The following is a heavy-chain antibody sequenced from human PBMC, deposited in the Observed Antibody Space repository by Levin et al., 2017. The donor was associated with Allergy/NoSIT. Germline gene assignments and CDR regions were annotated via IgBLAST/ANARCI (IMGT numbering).Heavy chain of an antibody. Sequence: SCAASGFSFSSYGLYWVRQAPRKGLEWVAVISYDGSNKYYADSVKGRFTISRDNSKNTLYLQMNSLRAEDTAVYYCAKDQGPYSSGWVPAHWGQGTLVTVSS. D-gene: IGHD6-19*01. CDR1: GFSFSSYG. J-gene: IGHJ4*02. CDR2: ISYDGSNK. CDR3: AKDQGPYSSGWVPAH. V-gene: IGHV3-30*18.